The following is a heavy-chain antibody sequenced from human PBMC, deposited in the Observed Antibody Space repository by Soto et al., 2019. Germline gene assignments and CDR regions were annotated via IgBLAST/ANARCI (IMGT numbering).Heavy chain of an antibody. CDR2: ISGSGGST. CDR3: AKERSSGWSFDY. J-gene: IGHJ4*02. Sequence: PGGSLRLSCAASGFTFSSYAMSWVRQAPGKGLEWVSAISGSGGSTYYADSVKGRFTISRDNSKNTLYLQMNSLRGEDTAVFYCAKERSSGWSFDYWGQGTLVTSPQ. CDR1: GFTFSSYA. D-gene: IGHD6-19*01. V-gene: IGHV3-23*01.